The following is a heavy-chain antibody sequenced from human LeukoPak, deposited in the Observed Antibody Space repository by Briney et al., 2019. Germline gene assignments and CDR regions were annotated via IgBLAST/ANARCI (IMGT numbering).Heavy chain of an antibody. Sequence: GSLRISCAASGFTFSNYSMNRVRQAPGKGPGWVPCINFSSSYIYYADSVKGRFTVSRDNAKNSLYLQMNSLGAEDTAVYYCARESARGIYGLDVWGQGTTVTVSS. V-gene: IGHV3-21*01. CDR2: INFSSSYI. J-gene: IGHJ6*02. CDR3: ARESARGIYGLDV. D-gene: IGHD3-16*01. CDR1: GFTFSNYS.